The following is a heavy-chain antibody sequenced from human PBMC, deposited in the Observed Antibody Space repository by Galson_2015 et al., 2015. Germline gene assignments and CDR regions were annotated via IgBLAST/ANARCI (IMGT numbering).Heavy chain of an antibody. CDR2: ISSSGSTI. CDR3: ARGKWELLAFDI. J-gene: IGHJ3*02. V-gene: IGHV3-48*03. D-gene: IGHD1-26*01. CDR1: GFTFSSYE. Sequence: SLRLSCAASGFTFSSYEMNWVRQAPGKGLEWVSYISSSGSTIYYADSVKGRFTISRDNAKNSLYLQMNSLRAEDTAVYYCARGKWELLAFDIWGQGTMVTVSS.